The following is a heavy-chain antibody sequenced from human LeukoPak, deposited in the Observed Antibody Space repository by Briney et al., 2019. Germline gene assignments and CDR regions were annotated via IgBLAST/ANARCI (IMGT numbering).Heavy chain of an antibody. CDR1: GFTFSSYA. V-gene: IGHV3-64D*06. Sequence: GGSLRLSCSASGFTFSSYAMHWVRQAPGKGLEYVSAISPDGGNAYYADSVKGRFSISRDNSKNTLYLQMSSLRPEDTAVYYCVPKGTEGYWGQGTLVTVSS. CDR3: VPKGTEGY. J-gene: IGHJ4*02. CDR2: ISPDGGNA.